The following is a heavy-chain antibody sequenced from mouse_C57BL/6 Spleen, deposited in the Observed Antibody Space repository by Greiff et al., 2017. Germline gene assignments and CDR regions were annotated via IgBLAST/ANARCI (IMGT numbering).Heavy chain of an antibody. Sequence: EVQGVESGGGLVKPGGSLKLSCAASGFTFSSYAMSWVRQTPEKRLEWVATISDGGSYTYYPDNVKGRFTISRDNAKNNLYLQMSHLKSEDTAMYYCARGEDYGSWYFDVWGTGTTVTVSS. CDR3: ARGEDYGSWYFDV. J-gene: IGHJ1*03. CDR1: GFTFSSYA. CDR2: ISDGGSYT. V-gene: IGHV5-4*01. D-gene: IGHD1-1*01.